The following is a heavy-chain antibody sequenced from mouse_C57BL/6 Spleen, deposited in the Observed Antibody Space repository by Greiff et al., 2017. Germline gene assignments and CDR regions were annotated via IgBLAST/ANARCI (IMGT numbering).Heavy chain of an antibody. CDR2: INPNNGGT. CDR1: GYTFTDYY. CDR3: ARGLREFGY. D-gene: IGHD2-4*01. Sequence: EVQLQQSGPELVKPGASVKIPCKASGYTFTDYYMDWVKQSHGKGLEWIGDINPNNGGTNYNQKFKGKATLTVDKSSSTAYMELRSLTSEDTAVYCCARGLREFGYWGQGAMVTVAA. J-gene: IGHJ3*01. V-gene: IGHV1-18*01.